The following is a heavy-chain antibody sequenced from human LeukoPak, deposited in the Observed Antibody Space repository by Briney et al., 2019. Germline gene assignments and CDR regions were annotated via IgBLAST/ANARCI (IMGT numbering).Heavy chain of an antibody. CDR2: ISGSGGTT. D-gene: IGHD6-13*01. CDR1: GFTFGTYA. J-gene: IGHJ5*02. CDR3: AKAYSTSWYHLAGS. V-gene: IGHV3-23*01. Sequence: GGSLRLSCAASGFTFGTYAMSWVRQAPEKGLEWVSAISGSGGTTKYADSVNGRFTISSDNSKNTLYLQMNSLSADDTAVYYCAKAYSTSWYHLAGSWGQGTLVTVSS.